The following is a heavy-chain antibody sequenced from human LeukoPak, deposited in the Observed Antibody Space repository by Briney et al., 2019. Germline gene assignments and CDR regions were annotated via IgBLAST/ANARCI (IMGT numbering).Heavy chain of an antibody. V-gene: IGHV4-59*08. CDR3: ARGQWLPNDAFDI. CDR2: IYYSGST. D-gene: IGHD6-19*01. J-gene: IGHJ3*02. CDR1: GDSIRGYY. Sequence: SETLSLTCTVSGDSIRGYYWTWIRQPPGKGLEWIGYIYYSGSTNYNPSLKSRVTISVDTSKNQFSLKLSSVTAADTAVYYCARGQWLPNDAFDIWGQGTMVTVSS.